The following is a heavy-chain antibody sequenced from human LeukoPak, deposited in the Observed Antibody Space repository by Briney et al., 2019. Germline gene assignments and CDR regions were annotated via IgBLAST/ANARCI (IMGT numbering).Heavy chain of an antibody. CDR1: GFTFSSYA. J-gene: IGHJ4*02. CDR2: ISYDGSNK. V-gene: IGHV3-30-3*02. CDR3: AKSGLAAAGQRGYFDY. D-gene: IGHD6-13*01. Sequence: PGRSLRLSCAASGFTFSSYAMHWVRQAPGKGLEWVAVISYDGSNKYYADSVKGRFTISRDNSKNTLYLQVNSLRADDTAVYYCAKSGLAAAGQRGYFDYWGQGTLVTVSS.